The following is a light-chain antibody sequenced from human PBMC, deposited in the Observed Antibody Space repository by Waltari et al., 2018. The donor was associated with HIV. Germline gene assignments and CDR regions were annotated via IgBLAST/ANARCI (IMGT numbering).Light chain of an antibody. J-gene: IGKJ4*01. CDR1: QSVRSAS. CDR3: QQYAASPLT. V-gene: IGKV3-20*01. CDR2: GAS. Sequence: EIVLTPSPGTLSLSPGERATLSCRASQSVRSASLVWYQQKPGQAPRLLIFGASSRAPGIPERFSGSWAVTDVILTISRLAPEDCAVYYCQQYAASPLTFGGGTRVEMK.